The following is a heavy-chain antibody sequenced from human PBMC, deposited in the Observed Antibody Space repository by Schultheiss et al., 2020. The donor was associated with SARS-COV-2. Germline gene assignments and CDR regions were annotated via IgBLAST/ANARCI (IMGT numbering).Heavy chain of an antibody. D-gene: IGHD3-22*01. CDR3: ARDGRYYDSSGQLDAFDI. V-gene: IGHV4-59*12. CDR2: IYYSGST. J-gene: IGHJ3*02. CDR1: GGSISSYY. Sequence: SQTLSLTCTVSGGSISSYYWSWIRQPPGKGLEWIGYIYYSGSTNYNPSLKSRVTMSVDTSKNQFSLKLSSVTAADTAVYYCARDGRYYDSSGQLDAFDIWGQGTMVTVSS.